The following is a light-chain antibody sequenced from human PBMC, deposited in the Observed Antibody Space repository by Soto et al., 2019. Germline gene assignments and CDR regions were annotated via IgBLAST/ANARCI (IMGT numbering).Light chain of an antibody. CDR3: SSYVTSNVVV. J-gene: IGLJ2*01. CDR2: EVY. CDR1: RDDVGGYNY. Sequence: QSALTQPPSASGSPGQSVTISCTGTRDDVGGYNYVSWFQQLPGKAPKLMIYEVYKRPTGVPARFSGSKSGNTASLTVSGIQAGDEAIYYCSSYVTSNVVVFGGGTKVTVL. V-gene: IGLV2-8*01.